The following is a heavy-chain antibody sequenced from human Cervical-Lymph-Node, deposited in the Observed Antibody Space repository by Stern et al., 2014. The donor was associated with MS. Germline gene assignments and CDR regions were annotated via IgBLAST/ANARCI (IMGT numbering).Heavy chain of an antibody. V-gene: IGHV4-4*02. CDR2: IYHSGAT. J-gene: IGHJ4*02. D-gene: IGHD5-18*01. CDR3: ARAVRVDTYFDY. CDR1: GGSISNYNW. Sequence: QVQLQESGPGLVKPSGTLSLTCAVSGGSISNYNWWSWVRQPPGKGLEWIGEIYHSGATNYNPSLKSRVTISAEKSKNQFSLKVRSVTAADTAVYYCARAVRVDTYFDYWGQGTLVTGSS.